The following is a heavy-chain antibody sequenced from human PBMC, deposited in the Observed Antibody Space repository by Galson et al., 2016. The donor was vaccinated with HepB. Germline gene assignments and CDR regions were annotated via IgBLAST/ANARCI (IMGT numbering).Heavy chain of an antibody. J-gene: IGHJ4*02. D-gene: IGHD3-3*01. CDR3: ARDPNYDPLNYFDY. Sequence: SLRLSCAASGFTFSSYGMHWVRQAPGKGLGWVAVIWYDGSNKYYADSVKGRFTISRDNSKNTLYLQMNSLRAEDTAVYYCARDPNYDPLNYFDYWGQGTLVTVSS. CDR1: GFTFSSYG. CDR2: IWYDGSNK. V-gene: IGHV3-33*01.